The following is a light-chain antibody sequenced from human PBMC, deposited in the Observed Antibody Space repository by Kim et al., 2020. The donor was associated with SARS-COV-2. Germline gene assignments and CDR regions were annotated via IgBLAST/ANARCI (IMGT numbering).Light chain of an antibody. CDR3: QAWDSSTVV. CDR2: QHN. V-gene: IGLV3-1*01. J-gene: IGLJ2*01. CDR1: KLGDKY. Sequence: SAHPGQTARITCSGDKLGDKYACWYQQKPGQSPVLVIYQHNKRPSGIPERFSGSNSGNTATLTISGTQAMDEADYYCQAWDSSTVVFGGGTQLTVL.